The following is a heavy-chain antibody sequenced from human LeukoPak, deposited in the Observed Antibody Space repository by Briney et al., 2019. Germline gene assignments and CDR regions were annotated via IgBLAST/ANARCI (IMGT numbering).Heavy chain of an antibody. CDR3: ARAEVIVPDY. Sequence: ASVKVSCKASGYTFTGYYMHWLRQAPGQGPEWMGWINPNSGGTSYAQKFQGRVTMTRDTSISTAYMELSRLRSDDTAVYYCARAEVIVPDYWGQGTLVTVSS. V-gene: IGHV1-2*02. CDR1: GYTFTGYY. D-gene: IGHD1-26*01. CDR2: INPNSGGT. J-gene: IGHJ4*02.